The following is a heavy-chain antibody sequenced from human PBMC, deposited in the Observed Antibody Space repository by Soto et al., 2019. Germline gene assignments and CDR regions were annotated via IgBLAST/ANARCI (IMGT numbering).Heavy chain of an antibody. J-gene: IGHJ4*02. CDR3: ARGGASYYDFWSGYYEIDY. CDR1: GGSISSGDYY. Sequence: SETLSLTCTVSGGSISSGDYYWSWIRQPPGKGLEWIGYIYYSGGTYYNPSLKSRVTISVDTSKNQFSLKLSSVTAADTAVYYCARGGASYYDFWSGYYEIDYWGQGTLVTVSS. V-gene: IGHV4-30-4*01. CDR2: IYYSGGT. D-gene: IGHD3-3*01.